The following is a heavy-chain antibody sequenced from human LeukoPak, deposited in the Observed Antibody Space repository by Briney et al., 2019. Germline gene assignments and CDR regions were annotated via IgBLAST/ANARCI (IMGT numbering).Heavy chain of an antibody. D-gene: IGHD5-18*01. CDR1: GFTFGNYE. CDR3: ARARSSYGYGDAFDI. Sequence: GGSLRLSCAASGFTFGNYEMNWVRQAPGKGLEWISYIIGSGDTIYYADSVRGRFTISRDNAKSSLYLQMSSLRAEDTAVYYCARARSSYGYGDAFDICGQGTMVTVSS. V-gene: IGHV3-48*03. J-gene: IGHJ3*02. CDR2: IIGSGDTI.